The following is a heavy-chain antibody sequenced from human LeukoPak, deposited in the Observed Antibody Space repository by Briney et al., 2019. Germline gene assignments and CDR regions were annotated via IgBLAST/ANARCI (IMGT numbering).Heavy chain of an antibody. Sequence: GGSLRLSCVASGFTFSTHTMYWVRPAPGKGLEWVSIIGRGGGGIHYTDSVKGRFTISRDNAENSLYLQMNSLRAEDTAVYYCARGDYDYVWGSYRYTWPLFDYWGQGTLVTVSS. CDR1: GFTFSTHT. CDR2: IGRGGGGI. D-gene: IGHD3-16*02. V-gene: IGHV3-21*01. J-gene: IGHJ4*02. CDR3: ARGDYDYVWGSYRYTWPLFDY.